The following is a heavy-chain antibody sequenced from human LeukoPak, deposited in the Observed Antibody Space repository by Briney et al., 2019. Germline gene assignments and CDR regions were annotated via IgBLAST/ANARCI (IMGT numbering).Heavy chain of an antibody. CDR1: GFTFSSYS. Sequence: GGSLRLSCAASGFTFSSYSMNWVRQAPGKGLEWVSSISSSSSYIYYADSVKGRFTISRDNAKNSLYLQMNSLRADDTAVYYCASYTYYYGSGSYDYWGQGTLVTVSS. J-gene: IGHJ4*02. CDR3: ASYTYYYGSGSYDY. CDR2: ISSSSSYI. V-gene: IGHV3-21*04. D-gene: IGHD3-10*01.